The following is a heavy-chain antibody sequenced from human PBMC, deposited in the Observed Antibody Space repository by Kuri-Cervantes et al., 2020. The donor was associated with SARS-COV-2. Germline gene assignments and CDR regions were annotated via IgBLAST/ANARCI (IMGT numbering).Heavy chain of an antibody. J-gene: IGHJ5*02. CDR3: AILPRYDILTWSA. Sequence: GGSLRLSCAASGFTFSSYWMHWVRQAPGKGLVWVSRINSDGSSTSYADSVKGRFTISRDNAKNTLYLQMNSLRAEDTALYFCAILPRYDILTWSAWGQGTLVTVSS. D-gene: IGHD3-9*01. V-gene: IGHV3-74*01. CDR2: INSDGSST. CDR1: GFTFSSYW.